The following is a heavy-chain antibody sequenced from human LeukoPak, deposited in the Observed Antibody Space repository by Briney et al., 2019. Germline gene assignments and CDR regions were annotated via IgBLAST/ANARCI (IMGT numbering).Heavy chain of an antibody. V-gene: IGHV4-61*02. D-gene: IGHD3-10*01. J-gene: IGHJ4*02. CDR3: AREGYYGSGSYPDY. CDR1: GGSISSGSYY. Sequence: SQTLSLTCTVSGGSISSGSYYWSWIRQPAGKGLEWIGRIYTSGSTNYNPPLKSRVTISVDTSKNQFSLKLSSVTAADTAVYYCAREGYYGSGSYPDYWGQGTLVTVSS. CDR2: IYTSGST.